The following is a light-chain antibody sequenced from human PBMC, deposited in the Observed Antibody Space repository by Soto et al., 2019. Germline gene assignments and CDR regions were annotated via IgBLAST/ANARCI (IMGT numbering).Light chain of an antibody. V-gene: IGKV3-20*01. CDR1: QRVSGNY. J-gene: IGKJ1*01. CDR2: GAS. CDR3: PLSASLPRR. Sequence: EIELKKSPGALSLPPGETATLSCRASQRVSGNYLAWYRQVHGQAPSLLIHGASNRATGIPDRFNGSGSGTDFTLTISRLEPEDSTLYCCPLSASLPRRFGHGTKVDI.